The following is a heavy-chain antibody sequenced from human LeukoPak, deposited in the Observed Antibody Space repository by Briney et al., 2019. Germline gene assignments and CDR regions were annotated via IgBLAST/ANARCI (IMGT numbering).Heavy chain of an antibody. CDR2: ISSDESTT. D-gene: IGHD4-17*01. V-gene: IGHV3-74*01. CDR1: GFTFSRYW. J-gene: IGHJ4*02. Sequence: PGGSLRLSCEGSGFTFSRYWMDWVRQAPGKGLVWVSRISSDESTTTYADSVKGRFTITRDNAKNTLFLQVNSLRAEDTAVYYCAVSTVIMNYWGQGTLVTVSS. CDR3: AVSTVIMNY.